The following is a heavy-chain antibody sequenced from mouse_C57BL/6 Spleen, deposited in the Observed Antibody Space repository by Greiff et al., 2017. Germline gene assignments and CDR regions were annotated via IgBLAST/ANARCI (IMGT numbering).Heavy chain of an antibody. D-gene: IGHD2-5*01. Sequence: VQGVESGPGLVAPSQSLSITCTVSGFSLTSYGVDWVRQPPGKGLEWLGVIWGGGSTNYTSPLMSRLSISKDNSKGQVFVKMNSLQTDDTAMYYGAKRNSNYPFAYWGQGTLVTVSA. CDR3: AKRNSNYPFAY. CDR2: IWGGGST. CDR1: GFSLTSYG. J-gene: IGHJ3*01. V-gene: IGHV2-9*01.